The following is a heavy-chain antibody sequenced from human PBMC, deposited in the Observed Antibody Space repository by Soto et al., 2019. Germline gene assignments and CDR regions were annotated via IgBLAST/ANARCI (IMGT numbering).Heavy chain of an antibody. Sequence: ASVKVSCKASGYTFLNYGISWVRQAPGQGLEWMGWISPYNGNTNYGEKLQGRVTMTTDTSANTAYMELRSLRSDDTAVYYCARGGELGLGQYYRSGMAVGGKGTTVPVSS. CDR1: GYTFLNYG. D-gene: IGHD3-10*01. V-gene: IGHV1-18*01. CDR3: ARGGELGLGQYYRSGMAV. J-gene: IGHJ6*04. CDR2: ISPYNGNT.